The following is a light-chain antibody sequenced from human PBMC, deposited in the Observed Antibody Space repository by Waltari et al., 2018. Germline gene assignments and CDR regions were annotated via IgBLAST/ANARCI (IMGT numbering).Light chain of an antibody. CDR3: QQYFNWPLT. V-gene: IGKV3-15*01. CDR1: ETIYNF. Sequence: IVMTQSPGTLSVSPGHRASLSCRASETIYNFLACYQQKPGQSPRLLIHGISTRAAGVPARFTGSGSGADFTLTIDSLQSDDFALYFCQQYFNWPLTFGQGTKVEI. J-gene: IGKJ1*01. CDR2: GIS.